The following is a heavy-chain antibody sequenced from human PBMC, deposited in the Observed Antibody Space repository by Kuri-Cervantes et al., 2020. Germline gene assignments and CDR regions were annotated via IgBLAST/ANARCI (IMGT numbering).Heavy chain of an antibody. J-gene: IGHJ6*02. CDR3: ARDREDYYGMDV. CDR2: IWYDGSNK. D-gene: IGHD1-26*01. Sequence: GGSLRLSCAASGFTFSSYGIHWVRQAPGKGLEWVAVIWYDGSNKYYADSVKGRFTISRDNSKNTLYLQMNSLRAEDTAVYYCARDREDYYGMDVWGQGTTVTVSS. CDR1: GFTFSSYG. V-gene: IGHV3-33*01.